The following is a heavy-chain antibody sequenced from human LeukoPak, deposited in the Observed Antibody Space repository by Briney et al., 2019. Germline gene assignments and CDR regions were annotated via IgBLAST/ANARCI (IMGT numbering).Heavy chain of an antibody. J-gene: IGHJ5*02. CDR1: GGSISSYY. D-gene: IGHD3-10*01. V-gene: IGHV4-39*07. Sequence: SETLSLTCTVSGGSISSYYWNWIRQPPGKGLEWIGSIYYSGSTYYNPSLKSRVTISVDTSKNQFSLTLSSVTAADTAVYYCARDNAFGQFDPWGQGTLVTVSS. CDR3: ARDNAFGQFDP. CDR2: IYYSGST.